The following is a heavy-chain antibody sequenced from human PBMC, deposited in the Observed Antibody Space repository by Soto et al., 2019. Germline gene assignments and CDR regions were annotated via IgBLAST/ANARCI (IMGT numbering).Heavy chain of an antibody. CDR1: GFIFNSYA. D-gene: IGHD3-10*01. CDR2: LTSTGGT. CDR3: AKDGDLYSGYFDY. V-gene: IGHV3-23*01. Sequence: EVQLLESGGGLVQPGGSLRLSCAASGFIFNSYAMSWVRPAPGKGLEWVSTLTSTGGTYYADSVKGRFPISRDNSKNTLYLQMNNLRAEDTAVYYCAKDGDLYSGYFDYWGQGTLVTVSS. J-gene: IGHJ4*02.